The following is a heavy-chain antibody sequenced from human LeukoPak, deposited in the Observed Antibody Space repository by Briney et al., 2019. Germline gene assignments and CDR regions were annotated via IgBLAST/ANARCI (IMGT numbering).Heavy chain of an antibody. V-gene: IGHV3-53*04. J-gene: IGHJ4*02. Sequence: GGSLRLSCAASGSTVSSNYMTWVRQAPGKGLEWVSLIYSNGITYYADSVKGRFTISRHNSKNTLYLQMNSLRVEDTAVYYCAGGSVLMVYYAWGQGTLVTVSS. D-gene: IGHD2-8*01. CDR2: IYSNGIT. CDR1: GSTVSSNY. CDR3: AGGSVLMVYYA.